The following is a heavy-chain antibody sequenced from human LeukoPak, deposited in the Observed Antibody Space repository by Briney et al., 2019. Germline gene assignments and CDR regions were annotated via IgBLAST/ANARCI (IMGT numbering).Heavy chain of an antibody. CDR2: VNHDGTDK. V-gene: IGHV3-7*05. CDR1: GFTSTSYW. J-gene: IGHJ5*02. CDR3: AREDWGPRFDP. D-gene: IGHD7-27*01. Sequence: GGSLRLSCAASGFTSTSYWMTWVRQAPGKGLHWVANVNHDGTDKNYADSVKGRFTISRDNAKRSVFLQMNSLRAEDTWLYYCAREDWGPRFDPRGQGTLVTVSS.